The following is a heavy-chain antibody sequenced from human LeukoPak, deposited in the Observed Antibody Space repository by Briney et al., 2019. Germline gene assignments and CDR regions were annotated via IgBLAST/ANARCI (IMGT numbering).Heavy chain of an antibody. Sequence: SQTLSLTCTVSGGAIASGGSSWNWIRQSPGKGLEWIGCIYDRGPAYYNPSLKSRFTISVDRPKNQFFLNVTSLTAADTAVYYCARSRQASGLLSSWGQGTPVVISS. CDR1: GGAIASGGSS. CDR3: ARSRQASGLLSS. CDR2: IYDRGPA. J-gene: IGHJ5*02. D-gene: IGHD3-10*01. V-gene: IGHV4-30-2*06.